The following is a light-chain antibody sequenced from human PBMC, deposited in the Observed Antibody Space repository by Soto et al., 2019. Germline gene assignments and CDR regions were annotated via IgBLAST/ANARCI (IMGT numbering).Light chain of an antibody. V-gene: IGLV2-11*01. CDR1: NSDVGGYNY. Sequence: SVLTQPRSVSGSPGQSVTISCTGTNSDVGGYNYVSWYQQHPGKAPKLMIYDVSKRPSGVPDRFSGSKSGNTASLTISGLQAEDEADYYCQSYDSSLSGYVFATGTKVTVL. J-gene: IGLJ1*01. CDR2: DVS. CDR3: QSYDSSLSGYV.